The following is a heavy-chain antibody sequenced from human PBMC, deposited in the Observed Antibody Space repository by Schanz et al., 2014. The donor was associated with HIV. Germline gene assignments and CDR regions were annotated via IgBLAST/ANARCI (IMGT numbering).Heavy chain of an antibody. D-gene: IGHD2-2*01. Sequence: QVQLVQSGAEVKKPGSSVKVSCKASGGSFSYYAINWVRQAPGQGLEWMGWMNPNSGYTGYAQKFQGRVTMTRHTPTSTAYMELSSLRSDDTAVYYCARMSPSSTSYGDAFDAWGQGTMITVSS. V-gene: IGHV1-8*01. CDR3: ARMSPSSTSYGDAFDA. CDR2: MNPNSGYT. J-gene: IGHJ3*01. CDR1: GGSFSYYA.